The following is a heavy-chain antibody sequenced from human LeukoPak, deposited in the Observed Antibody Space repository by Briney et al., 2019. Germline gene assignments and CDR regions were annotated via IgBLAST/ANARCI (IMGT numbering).Heavy chain of an antibody. Sequence: ASVKVSCKVSGYTLTELSMHWVRQAPGKGLEWMGGFDPEDGETIYAQKFQGRVTMTEDTSTDTAYMELRSLRSDDTAVYYCARYQRLAGYPYYYGMDVWGQGTTVTVSS. J-gene: IGHJ6*02. CDR2: FDPEDGET. CDR3: ARYQRLAGYPYYYGMDV. D-gene: IGHD3-9*01. CDR1: GYTLTELS. V-gene: IGHV1-24*01.